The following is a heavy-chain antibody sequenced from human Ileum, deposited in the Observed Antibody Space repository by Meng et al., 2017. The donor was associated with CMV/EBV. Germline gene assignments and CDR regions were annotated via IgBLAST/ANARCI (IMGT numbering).Heavy chain of an antibody. V-gene: IGHV2-5*02. J-gene: IGHJ4*02. Sequence: QITLKEFGPMVVKPTQTIPLTCTFSGFSLTRGVGVGWIRQPPGQALEWLAAVFWDDDKHYSPSLKSRFSIIKDTSNSQVFFTMTNMDPVDTATYYCARTTKARTSYYDTFDYWGQGTLVTVSS. D-gene: IGHD3-22*01. CDR2: VFWDDDK. CDR3: ARTTKARTSYYDTFDY. CDR1: GFSLTRGVG.